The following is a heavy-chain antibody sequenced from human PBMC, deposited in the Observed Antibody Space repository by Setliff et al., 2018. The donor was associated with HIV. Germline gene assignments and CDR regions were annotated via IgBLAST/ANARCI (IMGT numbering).Heavy chain of an antibody. J-gene: IGHJ6*03. CDR2: IYPGDSDT. CDR3: ARLSGDTDYYYYYYMDV. CDR1: GYSFTSYW. D-gene: IGHD3-10*01. Sequence: LGESLKISCKGSGYSFTSYWIGWVRQMPGKGLEWMGIIYPGDSDTRYSPSFQGQVTISADKSISTAYLQWSSLKASDTAMYYCARLSGDTDYYYYYYMDVWGKGTTVTVSS. V-gene: IGHV5-51*01.